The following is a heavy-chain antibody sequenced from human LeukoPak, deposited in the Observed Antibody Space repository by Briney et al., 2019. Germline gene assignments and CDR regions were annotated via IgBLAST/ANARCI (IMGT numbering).Heavy chain of an antibody. Sequence: PGGSLRLSCAASGFTFDDFGMSWVRQAPGKGLEWVSGINWNGGSTDYADSVKGRFIISRDNAKNSLYLQIDSLRVEDTALYFCARYGSGSFVSYYYYMDVWGKGTTVTVSS. CDR3: ARYGSGSFVSYYYYMDV. J-gene: IGHJ6*03. D-gene: IGHD3-10*01. V-gene: IGHV3-20*04. CDR2: INWNGGST. CDR1: GFTFDDFG.